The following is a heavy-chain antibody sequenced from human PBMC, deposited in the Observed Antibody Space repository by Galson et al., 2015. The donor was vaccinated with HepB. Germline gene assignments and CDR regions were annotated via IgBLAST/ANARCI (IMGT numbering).Heavy chain of an antibody. D-gene: IGHD3-10*01. CDR1: GFTFSSYG. V-gene: IGHV3-30*02. CDR3: AKDRWFGESLNWFDP. Sequence: SLRLSCAASGFTFSSYGMHWVRQAPGKGLEWVAFIRYDGSNKYYADSVKGRFTISRDNSKNTLYLQMNSLRAEDTAVYYCAKDRWFGESLNWFDPWGQGTLVTVSS. CDR2: IRYDGSNK. J-gene: IGHJ5*02.